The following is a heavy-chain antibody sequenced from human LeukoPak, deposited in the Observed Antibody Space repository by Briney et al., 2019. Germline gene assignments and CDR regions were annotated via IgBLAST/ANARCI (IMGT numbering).Heavy chain of an antibody. Sequence: GGSLRLSCAASGYDFSSNWMHWVRHAPGQGLVWVSRIKGDGISTNYADSVKGRFTISRDIAKNTLYLQMNSLRAEDTGVYYCAKDHYWSIDYWGRGTLVTVSS. CDR3: AKDHYWSIDY. CDR2: IKGDGIST. D-gene: IGHD3-3*01. CDR1: GYDFSSNW. V-gene: IGHV3-74*01. J-gene: IGHJ4*02.